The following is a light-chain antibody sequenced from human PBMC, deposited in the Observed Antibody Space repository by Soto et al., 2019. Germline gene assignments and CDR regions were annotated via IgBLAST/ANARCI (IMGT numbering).Light chain of an antibody. Sequence: EIVLTQSPATLSLSPGERAILSCRASQSVGSFLAWYQQKSGQAPRLLIYDASNRAPGNPARFSGSGSGTDFTLTISSLEPEDFAVYYCQHRSNWLGTFGPGTKVDIK. V-gene: IGKV3-11*01. CDR1: QSVGSF. CDR3: QHRSNWLGT. J-gene: IGKJ3*01. CDR2: DAS.